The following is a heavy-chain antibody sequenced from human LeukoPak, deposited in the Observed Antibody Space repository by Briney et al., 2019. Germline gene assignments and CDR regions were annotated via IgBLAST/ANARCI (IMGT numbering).Heavy chain of an antibody. Sequence: GESLEISCKGSGYSFTSYWIGWVRQMPGKGLEWMGIIYPGGSDTRYSPSFQGQVTISADKSLSTAYLQWSSLKASDTAMYYCARGSGSYHTAYMNWGQGSPVTVSS. CDR2: IYPGGSDT. CDR1: GYSFTSYW. V-gene: IGHV5-51*01. D-gene: IGHD1-26*01. CDR3: ARGSGSYHTAYMN. J-gene: IGHJ4*02.